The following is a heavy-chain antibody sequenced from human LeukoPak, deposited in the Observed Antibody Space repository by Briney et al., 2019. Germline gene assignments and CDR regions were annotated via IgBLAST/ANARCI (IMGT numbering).Heavy chain of an antibody. V-gene: IGHV4-39*01. CDR2: IYYSGST. Sequence: SETLSLTCTVSGGSISSSSYYWGWIRQPPGKGLEWIGSIYYSGSTYYNPSLKSRVTISVDTSKNQFSLKLSSVTAADTAIYYCARQRTRRAVAAGEDYWGQGTLVTVSS. D-gene: IGHD6-19*01. CDR1: GGSISSSSYY. J-gene: IGHJ4*02. CDR3: ARQRTRRAVAAGEDY.